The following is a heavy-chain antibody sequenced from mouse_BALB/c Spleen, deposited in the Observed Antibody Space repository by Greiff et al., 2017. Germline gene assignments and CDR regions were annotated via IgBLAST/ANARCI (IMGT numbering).Heavy chain of an antibody. Sequence: EVMLVESGGGLVKPGGSLKLSCAASGFTFSSYAMSWVRQTPEKRLEWVASISSGGSTYYPDSVKGRFTISRDNARNILYLQMSSLRSEDTAMYYCARSPMTSWFAYWGQGTLVTVSA. CDR1: GFTFSSYA. CDR3: ARSPMTSWFAY. J-gene: IGHJ3*01. CDR2: ISSGGST. D-gene: IGHD2-3*01. V-gene: IGHV5-6-5*01.